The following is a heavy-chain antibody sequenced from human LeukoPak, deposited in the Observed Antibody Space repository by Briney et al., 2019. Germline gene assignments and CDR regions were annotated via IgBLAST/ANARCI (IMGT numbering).Heavy chain of an antibody. Sequence: GGSLRLSCAASGFTFSSYSMNWVRQAPGKGLEWVSSISSSSSYIYYADSVKGRFTISRDNAKNSLYLQMNSLRAEDTAVYYCARDLSQRQITIVRGAPLDVWGQGTTVTVSS. CDR2: ISSSSSYI. J-gene: IGHJ6*02. D-gene: IGHD3-10*01. V-gene: IGHV3-21*01. CDR1: GFTFSSYS. CDR3: ARDLSQRQITIVRGAPLDV.